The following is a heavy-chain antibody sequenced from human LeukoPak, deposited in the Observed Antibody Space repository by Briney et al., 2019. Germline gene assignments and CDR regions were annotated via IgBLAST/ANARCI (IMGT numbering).Heavy chain of an antibody. J-gene: IGHJ4*02. CDR1: GFTFSNYW. V-gene: IGHV3-74*01. D-gene: IGHD5-12*01. CDR2: INSDGSTT. Sequence: GGSLRLSCAAAGFTFSNYWMHWVRQAPGKGLIWVSRINSDGSTTTYADSVKGRFTISRDNTKNTLYLQEDSLRAEDTAIYYCAKIPSATENFDYWGQGTLVMVSS. CDR3: AKIPSATENFDY.